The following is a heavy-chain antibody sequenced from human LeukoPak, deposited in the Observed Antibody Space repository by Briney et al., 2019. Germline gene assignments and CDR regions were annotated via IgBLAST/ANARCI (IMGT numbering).Heavy chain of an antibody. Sequence: GGSLRLSCAASGFTFSSYEMNWVRQAPGKGVEWVSYISSSGSTIYYEDSVKGRFTISRDKAKNSLYLQMNSVRAEDTAVYYCARDFRLGNFYGSGSFFYWGQGTLVTVSS. D-gene: IGHD3-10*01. J-gene: IGHJ4*02. CDR3: ARDFRLGNFYGSGSFFY. V-gene: IGHV3-48*03. CDR1: GFTFSSYE. CDR2: ISSSGSTI.